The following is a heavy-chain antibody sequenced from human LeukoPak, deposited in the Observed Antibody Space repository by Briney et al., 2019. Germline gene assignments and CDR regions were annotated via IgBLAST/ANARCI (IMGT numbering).Heavy chain of an antibody. CDR1: GASFSGYY. V-gene: IGHV4-34*01. CDR2: INHSGST. J-gene: IGHJ4*02. CDR3: AREVQYYDSSGYYRPFDY. Sequence: KSSETLSLTCAVYGASFSGYYWSWIRQPPGKGLEWSGEINHSGSTNYNPSLKSRVTISVDTSKNQFSLKLSSVTAADTAVYYCAREVQYYDSSGYYRPFDYWGQGTLVTVSS. D-gene: IGHD3-22*01.